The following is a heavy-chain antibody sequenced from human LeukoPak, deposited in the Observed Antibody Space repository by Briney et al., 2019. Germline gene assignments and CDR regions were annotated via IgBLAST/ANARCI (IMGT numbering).Heavy chain of an antibody. J-gene: IGHJ4*02. CDR3: AKDLSSSWQKEY. CDR2: ITGSGGST. Sequence: GGSLRLSCAASGFTFSNTWMNWVRQAPGKGLEWVSGITGSGGSTYYADSVKGRFTISRDNSKNTLYLQMNSLRAEDTAVYYCAKDLSSSWQKEYWGQGTLVTVSS. V-gene: IGHV3-23*01. CDR1: GFTFSNTW. D-gene: IGHD6-13*01.